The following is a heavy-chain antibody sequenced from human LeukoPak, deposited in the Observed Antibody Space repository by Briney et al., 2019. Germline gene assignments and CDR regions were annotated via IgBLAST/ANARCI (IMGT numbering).Heavy chain of an antibody. D-gene: IGHD2-2*02. CDR2: IYHSGST. CDR3: ARQYPYYFDY. CDR1: GYSISSGYY. V-gene: IGHV4-38-2*02. Sequence: SETLSLTCTVSGYSISSGYYWGWIRQPPGKGLEWIGSIYHSGSTYYNPSLKSRVTISVDTSKNQFSLKLSSVTAADTAVYYCARQYPYYFDYWGQGTLVTVSS. J-gene: IGHJ4*02.